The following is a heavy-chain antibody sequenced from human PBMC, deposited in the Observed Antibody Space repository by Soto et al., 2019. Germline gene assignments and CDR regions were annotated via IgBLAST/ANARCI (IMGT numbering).Heavy chain of an antibody. Sequence: GGSLRLSCAASGVTFSSYAMSWVRQAPGKGLEWVSSISTSGGSTYYADSVKGRFTISRDNSNNTLYLQMNSLRAEDTAVYYCSLSDRYYGMDVWGLGTTVTAP. J-gene: IGHJ6*02. V-gene: IGHV3-23*01. CDR1: GVTFSSYA. CDR2: ISTSGGST. CDR3: SLSDRYYGMDV.